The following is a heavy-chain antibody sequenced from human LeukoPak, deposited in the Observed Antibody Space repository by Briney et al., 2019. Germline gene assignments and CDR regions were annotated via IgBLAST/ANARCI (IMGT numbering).Heavy chain of an antibody. Sequence: SETLSLTCTVSADSLSSGGHYWAWIRQLPGKGLESLGFIHHSGSSRHNPSLKDRVAISVDASRKQFALRLSSVTAADTAIYYCARGGNPFGEFYCDYWDQGIQVIVSS. CDR2: IHHSGSS. CDR1: ADSLSSGGHY. CDR3: ARGGNPFGEFYCDY. V-gene: IGHV4-31*03. D-gene: IGHD3-10*01. J-gene: IGHJ4*02.